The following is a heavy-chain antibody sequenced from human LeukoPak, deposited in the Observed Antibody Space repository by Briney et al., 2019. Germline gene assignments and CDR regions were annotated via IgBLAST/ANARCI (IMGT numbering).Heavy chain of an antibody. D-gene: IGHD5-18*01. CDR2: INHSGST. J-gene: IGHJ4*02. Sequence: KPSETLSLTCAVYGGSFSGYYWSWIRQPPGKGLEWIGEINHSGSTNYNPSLKSRVTISVDTSKNQFSLKLSSVTAADTAVYYCARSWIQLWSPFDYWGQGTLVTVSS. CDR3: ARSWIQLWSPFDY. CDR1: GGSFSGYY. V-gene: IGHV4-34*01.